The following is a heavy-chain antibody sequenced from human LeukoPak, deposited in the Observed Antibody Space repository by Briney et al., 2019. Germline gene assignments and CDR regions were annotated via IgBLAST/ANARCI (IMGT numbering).Heavy chain of an antibody. CDR2: ISYDGTTNK. CDR3: AKDSASLSSHFATYFDY. CDR1: GFTFGAYG. Sequence: GGSLRLSCAASGFTFGAYGMHWVRQAPGKGLEWVAVISYDGTTNKYYADSVRGRFTISRDNSKNTLYLQMNSLRAEDTAVYYCAKDSASLSSHFATYFDYWGQGTLVTVSS. J-gene: IGHJ4*02. V-gene: IGHV3-30*18. D-gene: IGHD6-13*01.